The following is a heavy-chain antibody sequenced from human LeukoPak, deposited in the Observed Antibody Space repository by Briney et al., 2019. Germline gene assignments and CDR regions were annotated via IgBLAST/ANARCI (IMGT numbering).Heavy chain of an antibody. V-gene: IGHV3-33*06. CDR3: AKDQYYDSSGQDAFDI. Sequence: GGSLRLSCAASGFTFSSYGMHWVRQAPGKGLERVAVIWYDGSNKYYADSVKGRFTISRDNSKNTLYLQMNSLRAEDTAVYYCAKDQYYDSSGQDAFDIWGQGTMVTVSS. D-gene: IGHD3-22*01. CDR2: IWYDGSNK. J-gene: IGHJ3*02. CDR1: GFTFSSYG.